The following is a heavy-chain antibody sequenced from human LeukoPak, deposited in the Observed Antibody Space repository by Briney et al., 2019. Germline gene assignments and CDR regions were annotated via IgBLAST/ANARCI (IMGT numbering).Heavy chain of an antibody. J-gene: IGHJ4*02. D-gene: IGHD5-18*01. CDR2: IYYSGST. CDR1: GGSISSSSYY. Sequence: AETLSLTCTVSGGSISSSSYYWGWIRQTPGKGLEWIGSIYYSGSTYYNPSLKSRVTISVDTSKNQFSLKLSSVTAADTAIYYCARQGGYSYGAGLGDYWGQGTMVTASS. V-gene: IGHV4-39*01. CDR3: ARQGGYSYGAGLGDY.